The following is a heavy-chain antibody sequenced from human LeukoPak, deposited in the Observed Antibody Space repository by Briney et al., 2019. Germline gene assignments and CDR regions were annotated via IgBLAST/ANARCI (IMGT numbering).Heavy chain of an antibody. D-gene: IGHD2-8*02. Sequence: GGSLRLSCAASGFPFTSGFTFSDYYMSWIRQAPGKGLEWVSYISSTSTYTNYADPVKGRFTISRDNANNSLYLQMNSLRAEDTAIYYCARGGTGAFDYWGQGTLVTVSS. V-gene: IGHV3-11*06. J-gene: IGHJ4*02. CDR2: ISSTSTYT. CDR1: GFPFTSGFTFSDYY. CDR3: ARGGTGAFDY.